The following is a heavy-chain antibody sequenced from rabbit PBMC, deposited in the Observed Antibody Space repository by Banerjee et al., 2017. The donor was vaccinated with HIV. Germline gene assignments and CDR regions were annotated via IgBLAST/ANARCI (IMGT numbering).Heavy chain of an antibody. D-gene: IGHD6-1*01. CDR2: INTSSGNT. V-gene: IGHV1S45*01. J-gene: IGHJ4*01. CDR3: ARWPTYTYAGYAYAIRSYFNL. CDR1: GFSLSNKYV. Sequence: QEQLEESGGDLVKPEGSLTLTCTASGFSLSNKYVMCWVRQAPGKGLEWIACINTSSGNTVYATWAKGRFTISKTSSTTVTLQMTSLTAADTATYFCARWPTYTYAGYAYAIRSYFNLWGQGTLVTVS.